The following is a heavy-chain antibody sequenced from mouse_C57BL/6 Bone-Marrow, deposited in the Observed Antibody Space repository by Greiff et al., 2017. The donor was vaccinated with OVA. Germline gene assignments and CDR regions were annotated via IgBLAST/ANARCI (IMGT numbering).Heavy chain of an antibody. CDR2: ISYDGSN. J-gene: IGHJ3*01. CDR3: AREWAWFAY. Sequence: EVQVVESGPGLVKPSQSLSLTCSVTGYSITSGYYWNWIRQFPGNKLEWMGYISYDGSNNYNPSLKNRISITRDTSKNQFFLKLNSGTTEDTATYYCAREWAWFAYWGQGTLVTVSA. V-gene: IGHV3-6*01. CDR1: GYSITSGYY.